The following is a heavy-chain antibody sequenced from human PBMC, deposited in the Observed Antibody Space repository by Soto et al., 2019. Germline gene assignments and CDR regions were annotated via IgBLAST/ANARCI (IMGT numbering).Heavy chain of an antibody. J-gene: IGHJ4*02. Sequence: QVQLQESGPGLVKPSETLSLTCTVSGGSISSYYWSWLRQPPGKGLEWIGYIYYSGSTNYNPSLKSRVTISVDTSKNRFSLKLSSVTAADTAVYYCARDIGVLDWGQGTLVTVSS. CDR2: IYYSGST. V-gene: IGHV4-59*01. CDR3: ARDIGVLD. CDR1: GGSISSYY.